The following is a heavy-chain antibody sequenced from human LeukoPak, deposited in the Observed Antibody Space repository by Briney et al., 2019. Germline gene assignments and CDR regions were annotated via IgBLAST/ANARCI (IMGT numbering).Heavy chain of an antibody. CDR1: GGSFSGYY. V-gene: IGHV4-34*01. J-gene: IGHJ5*02. D-gene: IGHD4-17*01. CDR2: INHSGST. CDR3: ARAQKTNTYDDYSRYKNWFDP. Sequence: PSETLSLTCAVYGGSFSGYYWSWIRQPPGKGLEWIGEINHSGSTNYNPSLKSRVTISVDTSKNQFSLKLSSVTAADTAVYYCARAQKTNTYDDYSRYKNWFDPWGQGTLVTVSS.